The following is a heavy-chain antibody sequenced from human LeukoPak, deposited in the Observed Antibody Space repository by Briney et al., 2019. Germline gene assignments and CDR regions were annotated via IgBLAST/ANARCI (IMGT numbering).Heavy chain of an antibody. J-gene: IGHJ4*02. CDR2: ISCGGSYK. V-gene: IGHV3-21*01. Sequence: PGGSLRLSCAAPGFTFSTYSMNWVRHAPGTGLEWVPSISCGGSYKYYADSVKGRFTISRDNSKNSLYLQMNSLRADDTAVYYCAKLSGYYDSSGYSDYWGQGTLVTVSS. D-gene: IGHD3-22*01. CDR3: AKLSGYYDSSGYSDY. CDR1: GFTFSTYS.